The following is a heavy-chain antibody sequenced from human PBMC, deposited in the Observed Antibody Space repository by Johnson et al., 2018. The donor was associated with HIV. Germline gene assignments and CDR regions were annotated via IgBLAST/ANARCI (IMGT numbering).Heavy chain of an antibody. CDR2: ISYDGSDK. D-gene: IGHD1-14*01. CDR3: ARGSRYTYDNEDAHLLHAFDI. V-gene: IGHV3-30*03. CDR1: GFTFSSYG. J-gene: IGHJ3*02. Sequence: QVQLVESGGGVVQPGRSLRLSCAASGFTFSSYGMHWVRQAPAKGLEWVAVISYDGSDKYYADSVKGRFTISRDNSKMGSLRVEDTAVYYCARGSRYTYDNEDAHLLHAFDIWGQGTGVTVSS.